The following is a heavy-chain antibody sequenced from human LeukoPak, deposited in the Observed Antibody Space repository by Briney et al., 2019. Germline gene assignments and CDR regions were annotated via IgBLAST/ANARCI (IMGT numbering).Heavy chain of an antibody. CDR1: GGTFSSYA. CDR2: TIPIFGTA. D-gene: IGHD3-3*01. CDR3: ARARIPFAVVIPWDY. J-gene: IGHJ4*02. Sequence: SVKVSCKASGGTFSSYAISWVRQAPGQGLEWMGRTIPIFGTANYAQKFQGRVTITADESTSTAYMALSSLRSEDTAIYYCARARIPFAVVIPWDYWGQGTLVTVSS. V-gene: IGHV1-69*15.